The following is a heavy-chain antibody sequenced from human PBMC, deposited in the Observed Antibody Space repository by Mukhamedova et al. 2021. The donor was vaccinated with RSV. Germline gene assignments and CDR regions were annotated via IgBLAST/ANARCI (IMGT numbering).Heavy chain of an antibody. D-gene: IGHD2-21*02. V-gene: IGHV4-4*07. Sequence: WIGRIYSSGTNYNPSLRSQVTMSLDTSKNQVSLKLNSVTDADTAVYFCLREPSSDPLDHCGQGTLVTVSS. CDR2: IYSSGT. CDR3: LREPSSDPLDH. J-gene: IGHJ4*02.